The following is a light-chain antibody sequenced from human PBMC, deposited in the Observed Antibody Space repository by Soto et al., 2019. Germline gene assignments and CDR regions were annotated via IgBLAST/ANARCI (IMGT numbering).Light chain of an antibody. CDR2: DAS. CDR1: QSVSSSY. Sequence: PGERVTLSCRASQSVSSSYLTWYQQKPGQAHRPLCKDASTRATGIPVRFSGSGSGTDFTLTISSLEPEDFAVYYCQQRSNWPLNFGGGTKVDIK. CDR3: QQRSNWPLN. J-gene: IGKJ4*01. V-gene: IGKV3D-20*02.